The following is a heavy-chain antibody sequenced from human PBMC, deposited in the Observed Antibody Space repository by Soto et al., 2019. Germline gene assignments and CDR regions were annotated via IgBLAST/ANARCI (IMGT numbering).Heavy chain of an antibody. CDR3: ARDMADYYYGMDV. D-gene: IGHD3-10*01. CDR2: ISSSSSYI. V-gene: IGHV3-21*01. J-gene: IGHJ6*02. Sequence: GESLKISCAASGFTFSSYSMNWVRQAPGKGLEWVSSISSSSSYIYYADSVKGRFTISRDNAKNSLYLQMNSLRAEDTAVYYCARDMADYYYGMDVWGQGTTVTVSS. CDR1: GFTFSSYS.